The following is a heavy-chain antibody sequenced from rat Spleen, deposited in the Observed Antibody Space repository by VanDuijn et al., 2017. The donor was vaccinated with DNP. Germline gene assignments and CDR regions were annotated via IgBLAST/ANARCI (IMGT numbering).Heavy chain of an antibody. V-gene: IGHV2S12*01. D-gene: IGHD1-12*02. Sequence: QVQLKESGPGLVQPSQTLFLTCTVSGFSLTNYHVDWVRQPPGKGLEWIAVISSGGGTYHNSALKSRLSISRDTSKSQVFLKVPTLRTEDTAMYFCARWDYDGWFAYWGQGTLATVSA. CDR2: ISSGGGT. J-gene: IGHJ3*01. CDR3: ARWDYDGWFAY. CDR1: GFSLTNYH.